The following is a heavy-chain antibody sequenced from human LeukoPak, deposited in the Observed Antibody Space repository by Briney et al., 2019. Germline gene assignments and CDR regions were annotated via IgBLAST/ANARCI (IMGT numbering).Heavy chain of an antibody. Sequence: PGGSLRLSCAASGFTFSSYEMNWVRQAPGKGLEWASSISGSGGSTYHADSVKGRFTISRDSSKNTLYLQMSSLRAEDTAIYYCARVIRAAPGKGYFDYWGQGTLVTVSS. CDR3: ARVIRAAPGKGYFDY. V-gene: IGHV3-23*01. CDR1: GFTFSSYE. D-gene: IGHD6-13*01. CDR2: ISGSGGST. J-gene: IGHJ4*02.